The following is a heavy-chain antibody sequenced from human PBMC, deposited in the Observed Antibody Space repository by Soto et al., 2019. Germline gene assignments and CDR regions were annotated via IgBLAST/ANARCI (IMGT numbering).Heavy chain of an antibody. CDR3: ARDPDSSGWFGLDY. D-gene: IGHD6-19*01. J-gene: IGHJ4*02. Sequence: SQTLSLTCAISGDSVSTNSAAWNWIRQSPSRGLEWLGRTYYRSKWYYDYVVSVKSRITINPDTSKNQFSLQLNSVTPEDTAVYFCARDPDSSGWFGLDYWGQGTLVTVSS. CDR2: TYYRSKWYY. V-gene: IGHV6-1*01. CDR1: GDSVSTNSAA.